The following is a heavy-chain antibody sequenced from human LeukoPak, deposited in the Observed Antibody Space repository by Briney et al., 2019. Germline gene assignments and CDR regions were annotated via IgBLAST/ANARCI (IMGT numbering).Heavy chain of an antibody. D-gene: IGHD2-2*01. J-gene: IGHJ3*01. CDR3: ARCTASCYANAFDV. V-gene: IGHV3-23*01. Sequence: PGGSLRLSCAASGFTFSSYAMSWVRQAPGRGLEWVSAISASGDRTYYADSVKGRFTISRDNSKNTLYLQMNSLRAEDTAVYYCARCTASCYANAFDVWGQGTLLTVSS. CDR2: ISASGDRT. CDR1: GFTFSSYA.